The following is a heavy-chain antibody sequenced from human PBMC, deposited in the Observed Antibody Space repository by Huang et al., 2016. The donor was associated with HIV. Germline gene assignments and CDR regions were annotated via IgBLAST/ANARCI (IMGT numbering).Heavy chain of an antibody. J-gene: IGHJ4*02. CDR2: IIPSFGTT. CDR3: ARVLSDYYDSSGYSFDS. V-gene: IGHV1-69*13. D-gene: IGHD3-22*01. Sequence: QVQLMQSGAEVKKPGSSVKVSCKASGGNFRSHAFSWVRQAPGQGLEWMGGIIPSFGTTNYAQKFQGRVTITADESTSTAYMELSSLRSEDTAIYFCARVLSDYYDSSGYSFDSWGQGTLVTVSS. CDR1: GGNFRSHA.